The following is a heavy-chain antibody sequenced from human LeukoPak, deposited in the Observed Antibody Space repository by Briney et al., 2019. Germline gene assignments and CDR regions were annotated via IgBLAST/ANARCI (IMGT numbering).Heavy chain of an antibody. CDR1: GGSFSGYY. CDR3: ARGYQTYYYDSSGYYY. D-gene: IGHD3-22*01. J-gene: IGHJ4*02. CDR2: INHSGST. V-gene: IGHV4-34*01. Sequence: SETLSLTCAVSGGSFSGYYWSWIRQPPGKGLEWIGEINHSGSTNYNPSLKSRVTISVDTSKNQFSLKLSSVTAADTAVYYCARGYQTYYYDSSGYYYWGQGTLVTVSS.